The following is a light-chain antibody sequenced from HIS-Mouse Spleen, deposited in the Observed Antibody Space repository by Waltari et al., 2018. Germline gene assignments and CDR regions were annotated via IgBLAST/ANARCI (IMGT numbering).Light chain of an antibody. CDR1: PDISNY. CDR2: DAS. J-gene: IGKJ5*01. CDR3: QQYDNLIT. V-gene: IGKV1-33*01. Sequence: DIQMTQSPSSLYASVGDRVTITCQASPDISNYLNWYQQKPGKAPKLLIYDASNLETGVPSRFSGSGSGTDFTFTISSLQPEDIATYYCQQYDNLITFGQGTRLEIK.